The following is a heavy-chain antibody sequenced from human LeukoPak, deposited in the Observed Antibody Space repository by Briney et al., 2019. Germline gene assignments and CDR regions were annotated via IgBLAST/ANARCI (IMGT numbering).Heavy chain of an antibody. J-gene: IGHJ4*02. CDR2: ISWNSGSI. V-gene: IGHV3-9*03. CDR3: AKAQLSAVTSLFDY. CDR1: GFTFDDYA. D-gene: IGHD1-1*01. Sequence: GXSLRLSCAASGFTFDDYAMHWVRQAPGKGLEWVSGISWNSGSIVYADSVKGRFTISRDKAKNSLYLQMNSLRAEDMALYYCAKAQLSAVTSLFDYWGQGTLVTVSS.